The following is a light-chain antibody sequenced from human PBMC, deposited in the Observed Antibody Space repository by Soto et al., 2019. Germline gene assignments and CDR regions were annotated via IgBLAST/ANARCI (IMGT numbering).Light chain of an antibody. V-gene: IGLV7-46*01. CDR1: TGAVTSGHY. CDR3: LVIFSGVGEV. Sequence: QAVVTQEPSLTVSPGGTVTLTCGSSTGAVTSGHYPHWFQQKPGQAPRTLIYDTSNRHSWTPARFSGSLLGGKAALTLSGAQPEDEADYYCLVIFSGVGEVFGTGTKLTAL. J-gene: IGLJ1*01. CDR2: DTS.